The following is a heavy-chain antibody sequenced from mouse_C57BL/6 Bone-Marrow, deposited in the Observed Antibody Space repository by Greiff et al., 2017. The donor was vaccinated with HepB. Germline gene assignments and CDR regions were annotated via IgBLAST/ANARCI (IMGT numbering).Heavy chain of an antibody. V-gene: IGHV1-81*01. D-gene: IGHD1-1*01. J-gene: IGHJ3*01. CDR1: GYTFTSYG. CDR2: IYPRSGNT. Sequence: VKLMESGAELARPGASVKLSCKASGYTFTSYGISWVKQRTGQGLEWIGEIYPRSGNTYYNEKFKGKATLTVDKSSSTAYMELRSLTSEDSAVYFCARDYYGSSYVAWFAYWGQGTLVTVSA. CDR3: ARDYYGSSYVAWFAY.